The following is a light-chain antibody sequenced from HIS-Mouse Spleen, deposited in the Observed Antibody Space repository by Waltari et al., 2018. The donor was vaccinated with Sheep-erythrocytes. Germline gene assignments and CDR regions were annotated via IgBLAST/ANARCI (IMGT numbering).Light chain of an antibody. V-gene: IGKV1-12*01. Sequence: DIQMTQSPSSVSASVGDRVTITCRASQGISSWLAWYPQKPGKAPKLLIYAESSLQSGVPSRFSGSGSGTDFTLTISSLQPEDFATYYCQQANSFPITFGQGTRLEIK. J-gene: IGKJ5*01. CDR2: AES. CDR3: QQANSFPIT. CDR1: QGISSW.